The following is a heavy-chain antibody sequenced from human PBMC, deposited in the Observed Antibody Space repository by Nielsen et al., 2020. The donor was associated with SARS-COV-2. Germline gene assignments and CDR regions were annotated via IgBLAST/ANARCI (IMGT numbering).Heavy chain of an antibody. CDR1: GFTFSSYW. D-gene: IGHD2-2*01. Sequence: GGSLRLSCAASGFTFSSYWMHWVRQAPGKGLVWVSRINSDGSSTSYADSVKGRFTISRDNAKNTLYLQMNSLRAEDPAVYYCARAFEELGYCSSTSCPFDYWGQGTLVTVSS. V-gene: IGHV3-74*01. J-gene: IGHJ4*02. CDR3: ARAFEELGYCSSTSCPFDY. CDR2: INSDGSST.